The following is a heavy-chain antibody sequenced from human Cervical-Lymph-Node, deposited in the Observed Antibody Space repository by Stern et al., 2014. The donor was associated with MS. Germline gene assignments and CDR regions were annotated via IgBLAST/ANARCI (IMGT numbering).Heavy chain of an antibody. CDR3: TRETPPEYYSDHY. D-gene: IGHD3-10*01. CDR1: GFTFGDYA. J-gene: IGHJ4*02. Sequence: EVQLVESGGGLVQPGRSLRLSCTASGFTFGDYAMSWFRQAPGKGLEWVGFIRSKAYGGTTEYAASVKGRFTISRDDSKSIAYLQMNSLKTEDTAVYYCTRETPPEYYSDHYWGQGTLVTVSS. V-gene: IGHV3-49*03. CDR2: IRSKAYGGTT.